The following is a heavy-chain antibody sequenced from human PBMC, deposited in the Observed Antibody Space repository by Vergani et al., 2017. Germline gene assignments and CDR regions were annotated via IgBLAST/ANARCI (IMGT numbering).Heavy chain of an antibody. Sequence: EVQLLESGGDLVQPGGSLRLSCAASGFTFNHYAMNWVRQAPGKGLEWVSGISGSGGSTYYAGSVKGRFTISRDSSKNTLYLQMNSLSAGDTAVYYCTRPYYGDYRRPPYYWGQGTLVTVSS. D-gene: IGHD4-17*01. CDR1: GFTFNHYA. CDR2: ISGSGGST. V-gene: IGHV3-23*01. CDR3: TRPYYGDYRRPPYY. J-gene: IGHJ4*02.